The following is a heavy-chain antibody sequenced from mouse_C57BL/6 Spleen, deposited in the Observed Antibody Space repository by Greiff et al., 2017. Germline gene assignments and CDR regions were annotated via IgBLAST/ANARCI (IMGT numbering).Heavy chain of an antibody. CDR2: IYPGSGNT. CDR3: ATPTLDYFDY. J-gene: IGHJ2*01. CDR1: GYSFTSYY. V-gene: IGHV1-66*01. Sequence: QVQLKQSGPELVKPGASVKISCKASGYSFTSYYIHWVKQRPGQGLEWIGWIYPGSGNTKYNEKFKGKATLTADTPSSTAYMQLSSLTSEDSAVYYCATPTLDYFDYWGQGTPLTVSS. D-gene: IGHD1-1*01.